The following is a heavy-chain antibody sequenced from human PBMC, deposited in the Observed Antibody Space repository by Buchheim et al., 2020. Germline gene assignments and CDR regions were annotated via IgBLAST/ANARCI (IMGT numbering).Heavy chain of an antibody. CDR3: ARVWYGDYDHGAYMDV. D-gene: IGHD4-17*01. V-gene: IGHV1-69*04. Sequence: QVQLVQSGAEVKKPGSSVKVSCKASGGTFSSYAISWVRQAPGQGLEWMGRIIPIRGMGNYAQKFQGRVTITADKSTSNAYMGLSSLRSEDTAVYYCARVWYGDYDHGAYMDVWGQGTT. CDR1: GGTFSSYA. CDR2: IIPIRGMG. J-gene: IGHJ6*01.